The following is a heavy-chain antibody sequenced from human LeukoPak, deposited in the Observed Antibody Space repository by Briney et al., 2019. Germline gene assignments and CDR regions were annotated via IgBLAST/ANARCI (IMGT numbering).Heavy chain of an antibody. CDR1: GGSISSGSYY. V-gene: IGHV4-61*02. Sequence: KASETVSLPCTVSGGSISSGSYYWSWIRQPAGRGLEWIGRICTSGSTNYNPSLKSRVTISVDTSKNQFSMKLSSVTAADTAVYYCAAQYYYYSSGYSYFDYWGQGTPVTVSS. D-gene: IGHD3-22*01. CDR3: AAQYYYYSSGYSYFDY. CDR2: ICTSGST. J-gene: IGHJ4*02.